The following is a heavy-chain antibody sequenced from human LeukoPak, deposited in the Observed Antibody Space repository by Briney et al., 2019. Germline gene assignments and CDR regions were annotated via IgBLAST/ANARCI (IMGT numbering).Heavy chain of an antibody. Sequence: ASVKVSCRASGYTFTNYGISWVRQAPGQGLEWMGWISAYNGNTNYAQKLQGRVTMTTDTSTSTAYMELRSLRSDDTAVYYCARDISPPSWFDPWGQGTLVTVSS. CDR2: ISAYNGNT. D-gene: IGHD3-9*01. CDR1: GYTFTNYG. V-gene: IGHV1-18*01. CDR3: ARDISPPSWFDP. J-gene: IGHJ5*02.